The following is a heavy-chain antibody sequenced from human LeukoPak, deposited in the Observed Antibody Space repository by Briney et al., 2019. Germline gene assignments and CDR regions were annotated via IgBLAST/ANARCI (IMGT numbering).Heavy chain of an antibody. CDR1: GYTFTSYY. CDR3: ARDRPGRYCSTTSCYNASPFDP. J-gene: IGHJ5*02. D-gene: IGHD2-2*02. CDR2: INPSGGST. V-gene: IGHV1-46*01. Sequence: ASVKVSCKASGYTFTSYYMHWVRQAPGQGLEWMGIINPSGGSTSYAQKFQGRVTMTRDMSTSTVYMELSSLRSEDTAVYYCARDRPGRYCSTTSCYNASPFDPWGQGTLVTVSS.